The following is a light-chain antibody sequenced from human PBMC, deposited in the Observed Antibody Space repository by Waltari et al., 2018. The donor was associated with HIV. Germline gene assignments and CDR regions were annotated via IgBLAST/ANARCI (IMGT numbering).Light chain of an antibody. CDR1: QNIGSY. V-gene: IGKV3-11*01. J-gene: IGKJ2*02. Sequence: PGDRVTLSCRACQNIGSYLAWYQQKTGQSPSLLVYGASIRAPGIPARFTGSGSRTDFNRSRDGLQPDDCAVYHCHHYNDWPRCTFGQGTKVE. CDR3: HHYNDWPRCT. CDR2: GAS.